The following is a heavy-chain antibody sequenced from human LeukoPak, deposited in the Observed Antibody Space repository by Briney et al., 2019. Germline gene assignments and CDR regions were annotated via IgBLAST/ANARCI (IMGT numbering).Heavy chain of an antibody. D-gene: IGHD3-16*01. CDR1: GFTLSSYA. Sequence: GGSLRLSCAASGFTLSSYAVTWVRQAPGRGLEWVSSVDGGGGGTYYADSVKGRFTISRDNSKNTLYLQMNSLRAEDTAVYYCAKGGLGLPAYWGQGTLVTVSS. J-gene: IGHJ4*02. CDR3: AKGGLGLPAY. V-gene: IGHV3-23*01. CDR2: VDGGGGGT.